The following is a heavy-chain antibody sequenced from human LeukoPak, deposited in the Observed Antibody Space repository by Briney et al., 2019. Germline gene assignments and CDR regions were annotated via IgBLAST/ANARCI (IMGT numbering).Heavy chain of an antibody. Sequence: GASVKVSCKASGYTFTSYAMNWVRQAPGQGLEWMGWIDTNTGNPTYAQGFTGRFVFSLDTSVSTAYLQISSLKAEDTAVYYCARWDYDFWSGWSRTFDYWGQGTLVTVSS. CDR2: IDTNTGNP. CDR1: GYTFTSYA. V-gene: IGHV7-4-1*02. D-gene: IGHD3-3*01. J-gene: IGHJ4*02. CDR3: ARWDYDFWSGWSRTFDY.